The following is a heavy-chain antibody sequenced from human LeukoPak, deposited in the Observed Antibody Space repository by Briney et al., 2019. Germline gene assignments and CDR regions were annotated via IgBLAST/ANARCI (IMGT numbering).Heavy chain of an antibody. Sequence: SETLSLTSTVSGGSISSNYWSWIRQPPGKGLEWIGYIYSSGPTAYNPSLKSRVTMSGDTSKNQFSLKLTSVTAADTAVYYCARRLGTGYLIYFDSWGQGTLVTVSS. V-gene: IGHV4-59*08. CDR2: IYSSGPT. D-gene: IGHD2-8*02. CDR1: GGSISSNY. CDR3: ARRLGTGYLIYFDS. J-gene: IGHJ4*02.